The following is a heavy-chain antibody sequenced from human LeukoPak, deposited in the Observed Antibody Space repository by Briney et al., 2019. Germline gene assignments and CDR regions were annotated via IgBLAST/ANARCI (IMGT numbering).Heavy chain of an antibody. CDR3: ASAGRRGGYYDSGEYFDY. CDR1: GGSISSGGYY. J-gene: IGHJ4*02. V-gene: IGHV4-30-2*01. CDR2: IYHSGST. D-gene: IGHD3-22*01. Sequence: PSETLSLTCTVSGGSISSGGYYWSWIRQPPGKGLEWIGYIYHSGSTYYNPSLKSRVTISVDRSKNQFSLKLSSVTAADTAVYYCASAGRRGGYYDSGEYFDYWGQGTLVTVSS.